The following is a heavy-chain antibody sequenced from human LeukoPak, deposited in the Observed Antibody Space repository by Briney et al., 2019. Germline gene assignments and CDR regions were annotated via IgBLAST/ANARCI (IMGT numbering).Heavy chain of an antibody. Sequence: SGPALFHATQTLTLTFTFSGFSPGTSGRWVSWVRQPPAKALEWLTLIEWDDYKYYSTSLKTRLTISKDTSKHQVVLTMTNMDPVDTATYYCAWTVFGELPSGWNYYYGMDVWGQGTTVTVSS. CDR1: GFSPGTSGRW. D-gene: IGHD3-10*02. CDR2: IEWDDYK. J-gene: IGHJ6*02. CDR3: AWTVFGELPSGWNYYYGMDV. V-gene: IGHV2-70*20.